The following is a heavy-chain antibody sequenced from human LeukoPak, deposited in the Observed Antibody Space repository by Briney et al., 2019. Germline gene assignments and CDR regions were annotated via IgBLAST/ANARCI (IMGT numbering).Heavy chain of an antibody. CDR3: ARDEDGDQDFDY. J-gene: IGHJ4*02. CDR2: ISSGGHVI. CDR1: GFTFSSYG. D-gene: IGHD7-27*01. Sequence: GGSLRLSCAASGFTFSSYGMTWVRQAPGKGMEWVSHISSGGHVISYEDSVKGRFIISRDDAESSLYLQMNSLRAEDTAVYYCARDEDGDQDFDYWGQGTLVTVSS. V-gene: IGHV3-48*03.